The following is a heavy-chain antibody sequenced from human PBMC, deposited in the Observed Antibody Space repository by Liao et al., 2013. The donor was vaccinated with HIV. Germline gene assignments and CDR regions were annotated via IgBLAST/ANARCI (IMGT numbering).Heavy chain of an antibody. V-gene: IGHV4-59*01. Sequence: QLQLQESGPGLVKPSETLSLTCTVSGDSISTYYWSWIRQPPGKGLEWIGYIYHTGSTNYNPSLRSRVTISVDTSKNQFALTLNSVSAADTAVYYCARVDQYYDYWRGYENWFDPWGQGTLVTVSS. D-gene: IGHD3-3*01. CDR1: GDSISTYY. CDR2: IYHTGST. J-gene: IGHJ5*02. CDR3: ARVDQYYDYWRGYENWFDP.